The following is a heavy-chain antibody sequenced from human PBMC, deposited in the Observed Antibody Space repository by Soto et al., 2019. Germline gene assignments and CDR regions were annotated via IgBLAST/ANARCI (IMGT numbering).Heavy chain of an antibody. CDR3: AAEXVTGTPTSYYYYYGMDV. V-gene: IGHV1-58*01. J-gene: IGHJ6*02. Sequence: ASVKVSCKASGFTFTSSAVQWVRQARGQRLEWIGWIVVGSGNTNYAQKFQERVTITRDMSTSTAYMELSSLRSEDTAVYYCAAEXVTGTPTSYYYYYGMDVWGQGTTVTVSS. CDR2: IVVGSGNT. CDR1: GFTFTSSA. D-gene: IGHD1-7*01.